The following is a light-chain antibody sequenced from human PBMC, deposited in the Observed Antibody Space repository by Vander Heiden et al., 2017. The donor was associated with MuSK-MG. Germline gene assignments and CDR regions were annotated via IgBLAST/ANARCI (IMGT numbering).Light chain of an antibody. Sequence: SQLTQSPSSLSASVGDRVTITCRASQGISSYLAWYQQKPGKAPKLLIYAASTLQSGVPSRFSGSASATDFTLTISILPPEDFTTYYCQRFNTYPVTFGGGTKVEIK. V-gene: IGKV1-9*01. CDR1: QGISSY. CDR2: AAS. CDR3: QRFNTYPVT. J-gene: IGKJ4*01.